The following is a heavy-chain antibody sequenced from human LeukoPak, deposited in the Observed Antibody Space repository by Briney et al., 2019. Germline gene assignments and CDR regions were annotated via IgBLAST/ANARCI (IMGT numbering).Heavy chain of an antibody. CDR3: ARSSGYDQFDY. CDR2: INPNSGGT. CDR1: GYTFTGYY. V-gene: IGHV1-2*02. J-gene: IGHJ4*02. Sequence: ASVKVSCKASGYTFTGYYMQWLRQGPGQGLEWMGWINPNSGGTNYAQKFQGRVTMTRDTSISTAYMELSRLRSDDTAVYYCARSSGYDQFDYWGQGTLVTVSS. D-gene: IGHD5-12*01.